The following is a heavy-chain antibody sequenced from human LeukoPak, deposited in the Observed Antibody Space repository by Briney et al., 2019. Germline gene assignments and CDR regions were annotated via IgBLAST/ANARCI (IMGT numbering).Heavy chain of an antibody. CDR3: ARGSLEGFYYDY. D-gene: IGHD2/OR15-2a*01. CDR1: GYTFSAYD. J-gene: IGHJ4*02. V-gene: IGHV1-2*06. Sequence: ASVKVSCKASGYTFSAYDMHWVRQAPGQGLEWMGRINPNSGGINYSQKFQGRVTMTRDTSISTAYMELNRLTSDDTAVYYCARGSLEGFYYDYWGQGTLVTVSS. CDR2: INPNSGGI.